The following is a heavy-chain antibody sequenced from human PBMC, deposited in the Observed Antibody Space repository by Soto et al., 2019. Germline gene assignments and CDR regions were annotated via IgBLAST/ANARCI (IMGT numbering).Heavy chain of an antibody. D-gene: IGHD2-2*01. J-gene: IGHJ3*01. CDR3: ARWTCSSTSCRSNPFDV. Sequence: ASVKVSCKASGYTFTNYGISWVRKAPGQGLEWMGWISVYNDNTIYAEELRGRVIMTTDTSTSTAYMELGSLRSDDTAIYYCARWTCSSTSCRSNPFDVWGQGTMVTVSS. CDR2: ISVYNDNT. CDR1: GYTFTNYG. V-gene: IGHV1-18*01.